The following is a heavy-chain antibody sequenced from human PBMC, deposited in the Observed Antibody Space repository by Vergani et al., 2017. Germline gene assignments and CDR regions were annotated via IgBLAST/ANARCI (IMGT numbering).Heavy chain of an antibody. V-gene: IGHV4-61*02. J-gene: IGHJ3*01. Sequence: QVQLQESGPGLVKPSQTLSLTCIVSGASVTSGDYYWTWVRQPAGKGLEWIGRIHTTGSTNYNPSLESRVTIPMSASNNQFSLRLTSVAVADTALYYCARGHPLNLWGLGTLVTVSP. CDR1: GASVTSGDYY. CDR2: IHTTGST. CDR3: ARGHPLNL.